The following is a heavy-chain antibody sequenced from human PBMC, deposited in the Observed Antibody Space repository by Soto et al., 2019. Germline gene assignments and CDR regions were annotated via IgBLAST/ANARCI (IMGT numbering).Heavy chain of an antibody. CDR2: IYHSGST. Sequence: SETLSLTCAVSGGSISSGGYSWSWIRQPPGKGLEWIGYIYHSGSTYYNPTLKSRVTISVDRSKNQFSLKLSSVTAADTAVYDCAGSRGLVSLDPWGQGTLVTVSS. J-gene: IGHJ5*02. CDR3: AGSRGLVSLDP. V-gene: IGHV4-30-2*01. D-gene: IGHD3-10*01. CDR1: GGSISSGGYS.